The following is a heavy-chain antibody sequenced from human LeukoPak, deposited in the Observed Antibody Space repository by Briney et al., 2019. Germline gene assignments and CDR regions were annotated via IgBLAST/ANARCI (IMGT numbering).Heavy chain of an antibody. V-gene: IGHV3-30-3*01. CDR2: ISYDGSNK. CDR1: GFTFSSYA. J-gene: IGHJ4*02. D-gene: IGHD6-19*01. CDR3: AREGGSGWYYFDY. Sequence: GGSLRLSCAASGFTFSSYAMSWVRQAPGKGLEWVAVISYDGSNKYYADSVKGRFTISRDNSKNTLYLQMNSLRAEDTAVYCCAREGGSGWYYFDYWGQGTLVTVSS.